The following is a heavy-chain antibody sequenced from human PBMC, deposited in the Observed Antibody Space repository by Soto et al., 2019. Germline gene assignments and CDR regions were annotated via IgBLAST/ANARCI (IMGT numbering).Heavy chain of an antibody. J-gene: IGHJ4*02. CDR2: IYHSGST. CDR1: GGSISSSNW. V-gene: IGHV4-4*02. Sequence: PSETLSLTCAVSGGSISSSNWWSWVRQPPGKGLEWIGEIYHSGSTNYNPSLKSRVTISADKSKNQFSLKLSPVTAAGTAVYYCARVTQCLTRTGLDYCGQGTLLTVSS. D-gene: IGHD3-16*01. CDR3: ARVTQCLTRTGLDY.